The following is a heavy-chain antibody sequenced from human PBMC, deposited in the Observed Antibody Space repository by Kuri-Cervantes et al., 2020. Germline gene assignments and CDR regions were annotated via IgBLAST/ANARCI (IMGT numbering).Heavy chain of an antibody. D-gene: IGHD6-6*01. Sequence: GESLKISCAASGFTFSSYGMHWVRQAPGKGLEWVAVISYDGSNKYYADSVKGRFTISRDNSKNTLYLQMNSLRAEDTAVYYCAKDIWAAPGPYYYYYCGMDVWGQGTTVTVSS. CDR1: GFTFSSYG. V-gene: IGHV3-30*18. CDR3: AKDIWAAPGPYYYYYCGMDV. CDR2: ISYDGSNK. J-gene: IGHJ6*02.